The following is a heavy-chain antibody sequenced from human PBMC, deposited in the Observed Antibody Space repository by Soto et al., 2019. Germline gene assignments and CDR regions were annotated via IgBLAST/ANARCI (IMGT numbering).Heavy chain of an antibody. D-gene: IGHD2-2*01. CDR2: ITRSGDTS. Sequence: EVQLLQSGGGLVQPGGSLRLSCAGPGFTFSSFALSWLRQAPGKGLEGYSGITRSGDTSYYADSVKGRFIVSRDNSKNSLDLQLTSLRAEDPAVYYCAIGGGICSSDLCSDYWGQGTQVIVSS. CDR1: GFTFSSFA. V-gene: IGHV3-23*01. CDR3: AIGGGICSSDLCSDY. J-gene: IGHJ4*02.